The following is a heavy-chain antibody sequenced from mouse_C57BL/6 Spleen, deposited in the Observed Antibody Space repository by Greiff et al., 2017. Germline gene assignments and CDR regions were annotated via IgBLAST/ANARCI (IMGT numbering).Heavy chain of an antibody. CDR2: IHPSDSDT. Sequence: QVQLQQPGAELVKPGASVKVSCKASGYTFTSYWMHWVKQRPGQGLEWIGRIHPSDSDTNYNQKFKGKATLTVDKSSSTAYMQLSSLASEDSAVYDCAIFTTVVATVDYWGQGTSVTVSS. D-gene: IGHD1-1*01. CDR3: AIFTTVVATVDY. CDR1: GYTFTSYW. J-gene: IGHJ4*01. V-gene: IGHV1-74*01.